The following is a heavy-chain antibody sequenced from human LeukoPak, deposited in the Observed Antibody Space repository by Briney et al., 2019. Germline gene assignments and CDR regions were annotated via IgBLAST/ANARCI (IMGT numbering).Heavy chain of an antibody. J-gene: IGHJ4*02. D-gene: IGHD2-21*02. CDR1: GFTFSSYG. Sequence: SGGSLRLSCAASGFTFSSYGMHWVRQAPGKGLEWVAVMWYDGSNKYYADSVKGRFTIPRDNSKNTLYPQMNSLRAEDTAVYYCARDSCGGDCYSGGYWGQGTLVTVSS. CDR2: MWYDGSNK. CDR3: ARDSCGGDCYSGGY. V-gene: IGHV3-33*01.